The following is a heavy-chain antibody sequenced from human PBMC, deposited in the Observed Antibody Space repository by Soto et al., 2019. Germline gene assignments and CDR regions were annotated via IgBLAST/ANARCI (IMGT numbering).Heavy chain of an antibody. D-gene: IGHD3-3*01. Sequence: SVKVSCKASGGTFSSYAISWVRQAPGQGLEWMGGIIPIFGTANYAQKFQGRVTITADESTSTAYMELSSLRSEDTAVYYCARGGPYDFWSENYYYGMDVWGQGATVTVSS. V-gene: IGHV1-69*13. CDR2: IIPIFGTA. CDR3: ARGGPYDFWSENYYYGMDV. CDR1: GGTFSSYA. J-gene: IGHJ6*02.